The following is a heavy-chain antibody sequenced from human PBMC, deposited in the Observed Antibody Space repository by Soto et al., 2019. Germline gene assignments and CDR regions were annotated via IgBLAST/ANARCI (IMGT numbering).Heavy chain of an antibody. CDR3: AGTTSHQWYYMDV. D-gene: IGHD1-7*01. CDR2: TYYRSRWYN. J-gene: IGHJ6*03. V-gene: IGHV6-1*01. Sequence: QVQLQESGPGLVKPSQTLSLTCAISGDSVSSNSAAWNWIRLSPSRGLEWLARTYYRSRWYNDYAVSVRGRITVNPDTSKNPFSLQLTSVTPEDTAVYYCAGTTSHQWYYMDVWGKGTTVTVSS. CDR1: GDSVSSNSAA.